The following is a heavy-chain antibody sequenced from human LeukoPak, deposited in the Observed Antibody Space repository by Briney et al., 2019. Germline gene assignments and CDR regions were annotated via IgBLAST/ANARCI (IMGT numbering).Heavy chain of an antibody. V-gene: IGHV3-33*01. CDR3: AREVSEGFDF. D-gene: IGHD3-22*01. Sequence: GGSLRLSCAASGFIFSNDAMHWVRQAPGKGLEWVAFIWFDGSNKHYADSVKGRFAISRDNAKNSLYLQMNSLRAEDTALYYCAREVSEGFDFWGQGTLVTVSS. CDR1: GFIFSNDA. CDR2: IWFDGSNK. J-gene: IGHJ4*02.